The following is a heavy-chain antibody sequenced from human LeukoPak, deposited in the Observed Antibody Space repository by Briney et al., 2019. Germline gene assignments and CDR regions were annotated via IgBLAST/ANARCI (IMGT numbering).Heavy chain of an antibody. D-gene: IGHD6-19*01. Sequence: SGPTLVNPTQTLTLTCTFSGFSLSTSGVGVGWIRQPPGKALEWLALIYWDDDKRYSPSLKSRLTITKDTSKNQVVLRMTNMDPVDTAIYYCAHTPPHREQQWLVTGAFDIWGQGTTVTVSS. V-gene: IGHV2-5*02. CDR3: AHTPPHREQQWLVTGAFDI. J-gene: IGHJ3*02. CDR2: IYWDDDK. CDR1: GFSLSTSGVG.